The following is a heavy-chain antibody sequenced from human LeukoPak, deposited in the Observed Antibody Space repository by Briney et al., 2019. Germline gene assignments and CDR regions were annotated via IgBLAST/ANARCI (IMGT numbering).Heavy chain of an antibody. V-gene: IGHV1-69*04. CDR1: GGTFSSYA. Sequence: SVKVSCKASGGTFSSYAISWVRQAPGQGLEWMGRIIPILGIANYAHKFQGRVTITADKSTSTAYMELSSLRSEDTAVYYCARDSDYDFWSGYYGWFDPWGQGTLVTVSS. D-gene: IGHD3-3*01. J-gene: IGHJ5*02. CDR2: IIPILGIA. CDR3: ARDSDYDFWSGYYGWFDP.